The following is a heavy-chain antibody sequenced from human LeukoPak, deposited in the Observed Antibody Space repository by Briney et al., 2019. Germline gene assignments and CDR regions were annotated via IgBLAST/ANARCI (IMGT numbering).Heavy chain of an antibody. CDR1: GYTFTNYG. CDR2: ISAYNGNT. CDR3: ARGGVDDYYYYYGMDV. V-gene: IGHV1-18*01. D-gene: IGHD5-12*01. J-gene: IGHJ6*02. Sequence: ASVKVSCKTSGYTFTNYGISWVRQAPGLGLEWMGWISAYNGNTNYAQKVQGRVTMTTDTSTSTAYMELRSLRFDDTAVYYCARGGVDDYYYYYGMDVWGQGTTVTVSS.